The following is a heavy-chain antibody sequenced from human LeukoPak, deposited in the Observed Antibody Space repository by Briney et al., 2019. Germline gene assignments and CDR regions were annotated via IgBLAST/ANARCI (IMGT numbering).Heavy chain of an antibody. V-gene: IGHV3-21*01. CDR2: ISRTGNYI. CDR3: ARVLETDCSGGSCYSGLDY. J-gene: IGHJ4*02. CDR1: GFTFSRYN. Sequence: GGSLRLSCAASGFTFSRYNMNWVRQAPGKGLEWVSSISRTGNYIYYADSVKGRFTISRDNAQNSLFLQMNSLRVEDTAVYYCARVLETDCSGGSCYSGLDYWSQGTLVTVSS. D-gene: IGHD2-15*01.